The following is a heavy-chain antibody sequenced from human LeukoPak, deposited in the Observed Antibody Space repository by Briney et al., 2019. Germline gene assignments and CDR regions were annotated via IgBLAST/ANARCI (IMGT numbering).Heavy chain of an antibody. V-gene: IGHV1-18*01. CDR2: ISAYNGNT. CDR1: GYTFTSYG. Sequence: ASVKVSCKASGYTFTSYGISWVRQAPGQGLEWMGWISAYNGNTTYAQKPQGRVTMTTDTSTSTAYTELRSLRSDDTAVYYCARDKAPYYYDSSGYYYFDYWGQGTLVTVSS. J-gene: IGHJ4*02. CDR3: ARDKAPYYYDSSGYYYFDY. D-gene: IGHD3-22*01.